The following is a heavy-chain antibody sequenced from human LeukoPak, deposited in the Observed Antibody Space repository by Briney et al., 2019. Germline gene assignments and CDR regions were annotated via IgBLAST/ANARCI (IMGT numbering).Heavy chain of an antibody. CDR3: ACIRVRATIVWGGLEGSIDY. Sequence: SSETLSLTCAVYGGSFSGYYCSWIRQPPGQGLEWIGEINHSGRTNYNPSLKSRVTISVDTSKNQFSLNLSSVTVAETALYYCACIRVRATIVWGGLEGSIDYWGQGTLVTVSS. D-gene: IGHD3-10*01. CDR1: GGSFSGYY. J-gene: IGHJ4*02. CDR2: INHSGRT. V-gene: IGHV4-34*01.